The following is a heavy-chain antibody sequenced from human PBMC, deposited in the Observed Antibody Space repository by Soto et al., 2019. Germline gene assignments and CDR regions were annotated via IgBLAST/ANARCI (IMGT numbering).Heavy chain of an antibody. Sequence: GGSLRLSCAASGFTFSILAMGWVRQAPGKGLEWVSVIDYTGGTTYYTDSVKGRFIISRDNSKKMLYLQMNSLRADDTAVYYCAKDASRTSGWYYFDYWGQGALVTVYS. CDR1: GFTFSILA. V-gene: IGHV3-23*01. J-gene: IGHJ4*02. D-gene: IGHD6-19*01. CDR3: AKDASRTSGWYYFDY. CDR2: IDYTGGTT.